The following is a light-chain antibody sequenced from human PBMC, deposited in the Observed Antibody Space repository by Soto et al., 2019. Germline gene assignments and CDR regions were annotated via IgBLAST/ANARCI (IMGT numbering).Light chain of an antibody. Sequence: EIVLTQSPGTVSLSPGEIATLSFSASQSVSSYLAWYQQKPGQAPRLLIHDASSRATGISDRFTGSGSGTDFTLTITTLEPEDFAVYYCQQYGSSPRTFGLGTKVDIK. V-gene: IGKV3-20*01. CDR1: QSVSSY. CDR3: QQYGSSPRT. CDR2: DAS. J-gene: IGKJ1*01.